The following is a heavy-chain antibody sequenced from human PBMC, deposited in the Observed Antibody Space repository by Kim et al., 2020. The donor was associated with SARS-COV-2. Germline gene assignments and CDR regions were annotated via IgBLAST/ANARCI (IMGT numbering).Heavy chain of an antibody. V-gene: IGHV3-74*01. D-gene: IGHD3-22*01. J-gene: IGHJ1*01. Sequence: SVKGRFTSSRDNAKNTLYRPMNCLRPEDTAVYYCARAGDYDISGYYGFFHYWGQGALVTVSS. CDR3: ARAGDYDISGYYGFFHY.